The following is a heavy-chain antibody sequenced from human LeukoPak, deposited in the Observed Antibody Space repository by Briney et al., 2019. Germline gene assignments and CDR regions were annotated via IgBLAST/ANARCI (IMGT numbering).Heavy chain of an antibody. CDR1: GFILGNYW. CDR2: INPNGKNT. D-gene: IGHD4-17*01. J-gene: IGHJ4*02. V-gene: IGHV3-74*01. CDR3: ERDFAGDRDY. Sequence: GGSLRLSCAASGFILGNYWLHWVRHAPGRGLVWVARINPNGKNTTYTDSVKGRFTISRDNAKNTLYLQMNSLSAEDTAVYYCERDFAGDRDYWGQGTLVTVSS.